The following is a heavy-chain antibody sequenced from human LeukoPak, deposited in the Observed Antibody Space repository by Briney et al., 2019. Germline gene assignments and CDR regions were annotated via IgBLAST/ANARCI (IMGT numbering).Heavy chain of an antibody. Sequence: SETLSLTCTVSGGSISSSSYYWGWIRQPPGKGLEWIGSIYYTGSTYYTPSLKSRVTISVDTSKNQFSLQLNSVTAADTAMYYCARETFYGDYVNYYYYMDVWGKGTTVTISS. J-gene: IGHJ6*03. CDR1: GGSISSSSYY. CDR3: ARETFYGDYVNYYYYMDV. D-gene: IGHD4-17*01. V-gene: IGHV4-39*07. CDR2: IYYTGST.